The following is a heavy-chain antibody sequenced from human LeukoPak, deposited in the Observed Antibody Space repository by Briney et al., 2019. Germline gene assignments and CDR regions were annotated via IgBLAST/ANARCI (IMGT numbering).Heavy chain of an antibody. CDR1: GFTFHDYT. CDR2: ISWDGGTT. V-gene: IGHV3-43*01. D-gene: IGHD3-16*01. J-gene: IGHJ4*02. CDR3: AKDSWGSLHYFDY. Sequence: GGSLRLSCAVSGFTFHDYTMHWVRQVPGKSPEWVSLISWDGGTTFYADSVKGRFTISRDSSRDSLFLQMNSLRSEDTALYYCAKDSWGSLHYFDYWGRGTLVTVSS.